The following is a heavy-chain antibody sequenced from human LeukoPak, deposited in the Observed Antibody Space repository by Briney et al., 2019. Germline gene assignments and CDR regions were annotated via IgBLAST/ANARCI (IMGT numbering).Heavy chain of an antibody. CDR2: IYNSGST. J-gene: IGHJ6*02. Sequence: SETLSLTCTVSGGSISSYYWSWIRQPPGKGLEWIGYIYNSGSTNYNPSLKSRVTISVDTSKSQFSLKLSSVTAADTAVYYCARLESSGSYYDYYYYGMDVWGQGTTVTVSS. D-gene: IGHD1-26*01. CDR1: GGSISSYY. CDR3: ARLESSGSYYDYYYYGMDV. V-gene: IGHV4-59*08.